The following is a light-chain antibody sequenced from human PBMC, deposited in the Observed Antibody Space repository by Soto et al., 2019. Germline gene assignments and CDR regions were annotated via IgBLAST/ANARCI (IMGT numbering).Light chain of an antibody. CDR1: QSVRNN. Sequence: EIVMTQSPATLSVSPVERATLSCRASQSVRNNLAWYQQKPGQAPRLLIYDASNRATDIPARFSGSGSGTDFTLTISSLDPEDFAVYYCHQRSKWPLTFGGGTKV. CDR3: HQRSKWPLT. J-gene: IGKJ4*01. V-gene: IGKV3-11*01. CDR2: DAS.